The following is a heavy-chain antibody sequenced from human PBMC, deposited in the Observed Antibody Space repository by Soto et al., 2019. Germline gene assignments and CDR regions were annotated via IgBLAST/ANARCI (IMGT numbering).Heavy chain of an antibody. CDR2: ISAYNGNT. Sequence: ASVKVSCKASGYTFTSYAISWVRHAPGQGLAWMGWISAYNGNTNYAQKLQGRVTMTTDTSTSTAYLELRSLRSDDTAVYYCARHCSGGSCYSFDPWGQGTLVTVSS. D-gene: IGHD2-15*01. CDR3: ARHCSGGSCYSFDP. J-gene: IGHJ5*02. CDR1: GYTFTSYA. V-gene: IGHV1-18*04.